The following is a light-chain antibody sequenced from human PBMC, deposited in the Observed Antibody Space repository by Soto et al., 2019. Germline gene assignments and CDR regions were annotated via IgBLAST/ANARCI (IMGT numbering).Light chain of an antibody. CDR3: ISYAGSNLLYV. CDR1: SSDVGGYNY. CDR2: DVS. J-gene: IGLJ1*01. V-gene: IGLV2-8*01. Sequence: QSVLTQPPSASGSPGQSVTISCTGTSSDVGGYNYVSWYQQHPGKAPKLMIYDVSKRPSGVPDRFSGSKSGITASLTVSGLQAEDEADYYCISYAGSNLLYVFGTGTKVTVL.